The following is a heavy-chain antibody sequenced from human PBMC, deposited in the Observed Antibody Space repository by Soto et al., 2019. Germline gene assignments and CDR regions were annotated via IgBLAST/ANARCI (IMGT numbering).Heavy chain of an antibody. CDR3: ARVCRITMDPMAYYYYSMDV. D-gene: IGHD3-10*01. J-gene: IGHJ6*03. Sequence: SETLSLTCAVYGGSFSGYYWSWIRQPPGKGLEWIGEINHSGSTNYNPSLKSRVTISVDTSKNQFSLKLSSVTAADTAVYYCARVCRITMDPMAYYYYSMDVSCKATTVTLSS. CDR1: GGSFSGYY. V-gene: IGHV4-34*01. CDR2: INHSGST.